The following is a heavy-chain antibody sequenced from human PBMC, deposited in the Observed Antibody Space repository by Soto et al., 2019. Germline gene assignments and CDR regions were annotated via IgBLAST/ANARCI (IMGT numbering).Heavy chain of an antibody. V-gene: IGHV3-48*02. Sequence: GGSLRLSCAASGFTFSTYSMSWVRQAPGKGLEWVSFISSISTTIYYADSVKGRFTVSRDNAKNTLYLQMSSLRDEDTGVYYCARDGRPMDVWGRGTTVTVSS. CDR3: ARDGRPMDV. J-gene: IGHJ6*02. CDR2: ISSISTTI. CDR1: GFTFSTYS.